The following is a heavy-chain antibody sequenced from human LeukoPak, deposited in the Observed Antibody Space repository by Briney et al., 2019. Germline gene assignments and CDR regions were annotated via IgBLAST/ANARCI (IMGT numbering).Heavy chain of an antibody. CDR1: GFTFSSYV. V-gene: IGHV3-7*01. J-gene: IGHJ4*02. Sequence: GGSLRLSCAASGFTFSSYVMHWVRQAPGKGLEWVANIKQDGSEIYYVDSVKGRFTISRDNAKNSLYLQMNSLRAEDTAVYFCASGTLPQHRKTVFSAFDYWGQGTLVTVSS. CDR2: IKQDGSEI. CDR3: ASGTLPQHRKTVFSAFDY. D-gene: IGHD1-14*01.